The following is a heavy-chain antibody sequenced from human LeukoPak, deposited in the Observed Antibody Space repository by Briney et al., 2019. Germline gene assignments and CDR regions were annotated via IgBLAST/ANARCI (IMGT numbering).Heavy chain of an antibody. CDR3: ARNENGDYASQYNY. CDR2: INTNAGNP. D-gene: IGHD4-17*01. J-gene: IGHJ4*02. V-gene: IGHV7-4-1*02. CDR1: GYTFTSYA. Sequence: GASVKVSCKASGYTFTSYAMNWVRQAPGQGLEWMGWINTNAGNPTYAQGFTGRFVFSLDTSVSTAYLQISSLKAEDTAVYYCARNENGDYASQYNYWGQGTLVTVSS.